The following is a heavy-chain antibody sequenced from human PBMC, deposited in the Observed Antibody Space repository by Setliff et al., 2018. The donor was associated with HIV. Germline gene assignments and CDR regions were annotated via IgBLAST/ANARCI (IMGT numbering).Heavy chain of an antibody. J-gene: IGHJ4*02. V-gene: IGHV1-3*01. CDR2: INAGNGNT. CDR3: ARDQALEMATK. D-gene: IGHD5-12*01. CDR1: GYSFSNYA. Sequence: ASVKVSCKASGYSFSNYAMHWVRQAPGQSLEWMGWINAGNGNTKYSQKFQGRVTITRDTSACTAYMELSSLRSEDTAVYYCARDQALEMATKWGQGTLVTVSS.